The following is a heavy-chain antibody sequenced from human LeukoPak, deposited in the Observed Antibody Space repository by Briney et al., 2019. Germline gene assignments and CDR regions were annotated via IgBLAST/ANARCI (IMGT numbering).Heavy chain of an antibody. V-gene: IGHV4-39*07. D-gene: IGHD1-26*01. CDR2: IYYSGST. J-gene: IGHJ3*02. CDR1: GGSISSSSYY. CDR3: VGYSGSYRGYDAFDI. Sequence: SETLSLTCTVSGGSISSSSYYWGWIRQPPGKGLEWIGSIYYSGSTYYNPSLKSRVTISVDTSKNQFSLKLSSVTAADTAVYYCVGYSGSYRGYDAFDIWGQGTMVTVSS.